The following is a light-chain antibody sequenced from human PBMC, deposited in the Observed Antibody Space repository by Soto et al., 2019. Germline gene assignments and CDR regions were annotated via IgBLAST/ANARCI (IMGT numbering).Light chain of an antibody. CDR3: QQRSDWPPFT. CDR1: QSVNSY. Sequence: EIVLTQSPATLSLSPGERATLSCRASQSVNSYLAWYQQKPGQAPRLLIYDASNRATGIPARFSGSGSGTDFILTISSLAPEDFAVYYCQQRSDWPPFTFGPGTKVDI. V-gene: IGKV3-11*01. CDR2: DAS. J-gene: IGKJ3*01.